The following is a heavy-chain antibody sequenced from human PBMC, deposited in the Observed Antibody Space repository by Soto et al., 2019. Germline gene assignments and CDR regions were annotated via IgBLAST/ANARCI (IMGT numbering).Heavy chain of an antibody. D-gene: IGHD6-13*01. Sequence: QVQLVQSGAEVKKPGASVKVSCKASGYTFTSYDINWVRQATGQGLEWMGWMNPNSGNTGYAQKFQGRVTMTRNTSISTTYMELSSLRSEDTAVYYCARERSAAGTGWFDPWGQGTLVTVSS. CDR2: MNPNSGNT. CDR1: GYTFTSYD. V-gene: IGHV1-8*01. CDR3: ARERSAAGTGWFDP. J-gene: IGHJ5*02.